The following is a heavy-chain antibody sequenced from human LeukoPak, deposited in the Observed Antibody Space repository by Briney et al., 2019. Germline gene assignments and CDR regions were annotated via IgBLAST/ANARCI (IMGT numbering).Heavy chain of an antibody. CDR3: AKDLDCSGGTCHKAFDC. CDR2: IRYDGSDK. D-gene: IGHD2-15*01. J-gene: IGHJ4*02. CDR1: GFTSGTSW. V-gene: IGHV3-30*02. Sequence: PGGSLRLSCAASGFTSGTSWMSWVRQAPGKGLEWVAFIRYDGSDKFYGDSVKGRFTTSRDNSKNTLYLQMSRLRVEDTAVYYCAKDLDCSGGTCHKAFDCWGQGTLVTVSS.